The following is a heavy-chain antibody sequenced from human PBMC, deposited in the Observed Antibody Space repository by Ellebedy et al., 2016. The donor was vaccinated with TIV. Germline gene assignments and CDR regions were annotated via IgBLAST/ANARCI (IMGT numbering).Heavy chain of an antibody. J-gene: IGHJ6*02. CDR2: IWFDGTNK. CDR1: GFPFSSYG. Sequence: GESLKISCAASGFPFSSYGLHWVRQAPGKGLEWVAVIWFDGTNKFYADSVKGRFTISRDNSKNTLQLQMNSLRADDKAVYYCARDGNYFDSTDDAKDVWGQGTTVTVSS. V-gene: IGHV3-33*01. CDR3: ARDGNYFDSTDDAKDV. D-gene: IGHD3-22*01.